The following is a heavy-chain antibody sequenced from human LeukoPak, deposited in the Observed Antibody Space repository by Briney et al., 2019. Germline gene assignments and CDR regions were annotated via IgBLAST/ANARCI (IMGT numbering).Heavy chain of an antibody. CDR3: AARPPIVVGGPFDY. J-gene: IGHJ4*02. V-gene: IGHV3-23*01. CDR2: ISGSGDNT. D-gene: IGHD3-22*01. Sequence: PGGSLRLSCAASGITFSSSAMGWVRQAPGKGLEWLSTISGSGDNTYYADSVKGRFTISRGNSKNTLYLQMNSLRAEDTAVYYCAARPPIVVGGPFDYWGQGTLVTVSS. CDR1: GITFSSSA.